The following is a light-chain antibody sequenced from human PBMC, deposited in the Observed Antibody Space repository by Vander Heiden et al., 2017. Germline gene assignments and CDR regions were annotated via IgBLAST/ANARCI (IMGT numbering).Light chain of an antibody. Sequence: PVLTQSPSASASLGASVKLTCTLSSGHSSYAIAWHQQQPEKGPRYLMKLNSDGSHNKGDGIPDRFSGSSSGAERYLTISSLQSEDEADYYCQTWGTGIRVFGGGTKLTVL. CDR3: QTWGTGIRV. CDR1: SGHSSYA. V-gene: IGLV4-69*01. CDR2: LNSDGSH. J-gene: IGLJ2*01.